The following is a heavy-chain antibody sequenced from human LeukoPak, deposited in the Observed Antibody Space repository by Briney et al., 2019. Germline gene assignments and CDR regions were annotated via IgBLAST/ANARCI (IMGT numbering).Heavy chain of an antibody. Sequence: GGSLRLSCAASGFTFKDYYMGWIRQAPGKGLEWISYITSSGSAVYDADSVTGRFIISRDNAKNSLFLQMNSLRAEDTAVYFCARAFNDGFDIWGQGTMVTVSS. V-gene: IGHV3-11*04. CDR2: ITSSGSAV. J-gene: IGHJ3*02. CDR1: GFTFKDYY. CDR3: ARAFNDGFDI.